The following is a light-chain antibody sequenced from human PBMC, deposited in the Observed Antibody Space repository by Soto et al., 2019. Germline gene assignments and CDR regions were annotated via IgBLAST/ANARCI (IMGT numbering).Light chain of an antibody. CDR2: EGS. Sequence: QSVLTQPDSGAGSPGQSITISCTGTSSDVGSYNLVSWYQQHPGKAPKLMIYEGSKRPSGVSNRFSGSKSGNTASLTISGLKAEDEADYYCCSYAGSSTVVFCGGTKPTVL. CDR1: SSDVGSYNL. CDR3: CSYAGSSTVV. J-gene: IGLJ2*01. V-gene: IGLV2-23*01.